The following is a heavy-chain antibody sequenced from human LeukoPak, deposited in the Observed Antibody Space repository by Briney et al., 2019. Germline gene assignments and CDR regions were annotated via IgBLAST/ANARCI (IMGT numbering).Heavy chain of an antibody. CDR3: AKVSYYGSGSYFSFRTYYYYMDV. Sequence: ASVKVSCKASGYTFTSYDINWVRQATGQGLEWMGWMNPNSGNTGYAQKFQGRVTMTRNTSISTAYMELSSLRAEDTAVYYCAKVSYYGSGSYFSFRTYYYYMDVWGKGTTVTISS. D-gene: IGHD3-10*01. V-gene: IGHV1-8*01. CDR2: MNPNSGNT. J-gene: IGHJ6*03. CDR1: GYTFTSYD.